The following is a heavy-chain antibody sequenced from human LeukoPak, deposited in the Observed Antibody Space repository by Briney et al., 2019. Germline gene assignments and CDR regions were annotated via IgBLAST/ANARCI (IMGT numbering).Heavy chain of an antibody. V-gene: IGHV3-7*01. CDR1: GFTFSSYW. CDR2: IKQDGSEK. CDR3: ARDRANYYYYYGMDV. Sequence: GGSLRLSCAASGFTFSSYWMSWVRQAPGKELEWVANIKQDGSEKYYVDSVKGRFTISRDNAKNSLYLQMNSLRAEDTAVYYCARDRANYYYYYGMDVWGQGTTVTVSS. J-gene: IGHJ6*02.